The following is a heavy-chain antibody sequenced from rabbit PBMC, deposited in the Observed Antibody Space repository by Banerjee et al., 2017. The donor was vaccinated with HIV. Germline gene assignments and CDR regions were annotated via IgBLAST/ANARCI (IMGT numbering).Heavy chain of an antibody. CDR1: GFSFSNKYV. J-gene: IGHJ3*01. CDR3: ARATGYGSTSFHPTRLDL. D-gene: IGHD5-1*01. CDR2: INTSSGNT. V-gene: IGHV1S40*01. Sequence: GGLVQPGGSLKLSCKASGFSFSNKYVMCWVRQAPGKGLEWIACINTSSGNTVYASWAKGRFTISKTSSTTVTLQMTSLTAADTATYFCARATGYGSTSFHPTRLDLWGQGTLVTVS.